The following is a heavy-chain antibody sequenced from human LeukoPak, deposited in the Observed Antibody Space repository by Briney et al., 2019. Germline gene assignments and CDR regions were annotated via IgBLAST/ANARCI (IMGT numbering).Heavy chain of an antibody. V-gene: IGHV3-20*04. D-gene: IGHD3-22*01. CDR3: ARSNYYDSSGYFGRNAFDI. CDR2: INWNGGST. J-gene: IGHJ3*02. Sequence: PVGSLRLSCAASGFTFDDYGMSWVRQAPGKGLEWVSGINWNGGSTGYADSVKGRFTISRDNAKNSLYLQMNSLRAEDTALYYCARSNYYDSSGYFGRNAFDIWGQGTMVTVSS. CDR1: GFTFDDYG.